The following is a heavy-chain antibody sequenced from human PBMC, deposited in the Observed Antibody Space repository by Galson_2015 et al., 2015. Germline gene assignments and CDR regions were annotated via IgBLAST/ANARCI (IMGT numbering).Heavy chain of an antibody. D-gene: IGHD5-12*01. CDR1: GYSISSGYY. J-gene: IGHJ4*02. V-gene: IGHV4-38-2*01. Sequence: LSLTCAVSGYSISSGYYWGWIRQPPGKGLEWIGSIYHSGSTYYNPSLKSRVTISVDTSKNQFSLKLSSVTAADTAVYYCARGEWLRTFDYWGQGTLVTVSS. CDR3: ARGEWLRTFDY. CDR2: IYHSGST.